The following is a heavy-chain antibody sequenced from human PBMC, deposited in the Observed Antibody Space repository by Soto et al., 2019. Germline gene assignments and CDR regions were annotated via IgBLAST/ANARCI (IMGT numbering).Heavy chain of an antibody. J-gene: IGHJ4*02. V-gene: IGHV3-13*04. CDR3: VKESNPFVDMKVVLIFHS. D-gene: IGHD3-22*01. CDR1: GFTFSSYD. CDR2: IGTAGDT. Sequence: PGGSLRLSCAASGFTFSSYDMHWVRQATGKGLEWVSAIGTAGDTYYPGSVKGRFTISRENAKNSLYLQMNSLRADDTAVYYCVKESNPFVDMKVVLIFHSWGQGTLVTVSS.